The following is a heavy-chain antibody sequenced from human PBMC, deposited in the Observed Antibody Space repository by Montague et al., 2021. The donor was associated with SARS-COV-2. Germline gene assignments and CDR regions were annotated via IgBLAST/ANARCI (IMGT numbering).Heavy chain of an antibody. V-gene: IGHV6-1*01. J-gene: IGHJ3*02. CDR2: TYYRSKWYH. CDR1: GDSVSNNTAT. Sequence: CAISGDSVSNNTATWNWIRQSPSRGLERLGRTYYRSKWYHDYAISLKSRITINPDTSKNQFSLQLSSVAPEDTAVFYCARTTTRMLYPENAFDIWGQGTMVTVSS. D-gene: IGHD2-15*01. CDR3: ARTTTRMLYPENAFDI.